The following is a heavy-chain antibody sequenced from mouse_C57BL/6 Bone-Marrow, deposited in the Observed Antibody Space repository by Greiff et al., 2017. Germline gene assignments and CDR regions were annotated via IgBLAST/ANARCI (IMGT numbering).Heavy chain of an antibody. D-gene: IGHD4-1*01. CDR3: ASADALGRSFDY. CDR1: GYTFTSYW. V-gene: IGHV1-55*01. CDR2: IYPTSGRT. Sequence: VQLQQSGAELVKPGASVKMSCKASGYTFTSYWITWVKQRPGQGLEWIGDIYPTSGRTNYNEKFKGKAIMTVDTSSITAYMQLSSLTSEDSAVFDCASADALGRSFDYWGQGTTLTVSS. J-gene: IGHJ2*01.